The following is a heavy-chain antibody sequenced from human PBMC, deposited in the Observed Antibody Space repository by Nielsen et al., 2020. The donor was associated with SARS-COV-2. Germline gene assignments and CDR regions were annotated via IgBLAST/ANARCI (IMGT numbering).Heavy chain of an antibody. CDR3: ARHHVDIVASFDY. J-gene: IGHJ4*02. Sequence: GESLKISCKGSGYDFTTYWISWVRQMPGKGLEWMGRIDPSDSFTSYSPSLQGHVTISDDRSISTAYLHWSGLSDSDTAIYYCARHHVDIVASFDYWGPGTLVTVSS. CDR2: IDPSDSFT. CDR1: GYDFTTYW. V-gene: IGHV5-10-1*01. D-gene: IGHD5-12*01.